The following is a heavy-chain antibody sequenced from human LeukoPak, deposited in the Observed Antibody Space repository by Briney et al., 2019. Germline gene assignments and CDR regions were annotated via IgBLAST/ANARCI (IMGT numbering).Heavy chain of an antibody. J-gene: IGHJ4*02. Sequence: GGSLRLSCAASGFTFSSHAMSWVRQAPGQGLEWVSAISGSGGSTYYADSVKGRFTISRDNSKNTLYLQMNSLRAEDTAVYYCGNGGATKTYVWGSYRHDYWGQGTLVTVSS. CDR1: GFTFSSHA. CDR2: ISGSGGST. V-gene: IGHV3-23*01. CDR3: GNGGATKTYVWGSYRHDY. D-gene: IGHD3-16*02.